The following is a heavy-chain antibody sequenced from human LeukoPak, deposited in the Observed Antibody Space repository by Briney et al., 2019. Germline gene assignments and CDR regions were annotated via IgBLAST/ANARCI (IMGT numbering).Heavy chain of an antibody. J-gene: IGHJ4*02. CDR3: ARGEGATVVDY. D-gene: IGHD1-26*01. CDR1: GGSISSYY. V-gene: IGHV4-59*01. Sequence: SETLSLTCTVSGGSISSYYWSWIRQPPGKGLEWIGYIYYSGSTNYNPSLKSRVTISVDTSKNQFSLKLSSVTAADTAVYYCARGEGATVVDYWGQGTLVTVSS. CDR2: IYYSGST.